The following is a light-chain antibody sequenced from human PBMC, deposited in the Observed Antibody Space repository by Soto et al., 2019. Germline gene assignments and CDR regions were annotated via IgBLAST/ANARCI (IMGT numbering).Light chain of an antibody. CDR3: QQRSNWPPT. Sequence: EIVLTQSPATLSVAPGERATLSCRASQSVSNYLAWYQQKPGQAPRLLIYDASNRATGIPARFSGGVSGTDFTHTISSLETEDFADYYCQQRSNWPPTFGQGTKLEIK. V-gene: IGKV3-11*01. CDR2: DAS. CDR1: QSVSNY. J-gene: IGKJ2*01.